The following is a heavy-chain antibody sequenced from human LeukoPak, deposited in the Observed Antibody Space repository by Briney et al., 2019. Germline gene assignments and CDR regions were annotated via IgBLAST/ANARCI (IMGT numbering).Heavy chain of an antibody. CDR3: ARGWDWYCDL. V-gene: IGHV4-38-2*02. CDR2: IYHSGST. Sequence: PSETLSLTCTVSGYSISTGYYGGWIRQPPGKGLEWIGSIYHSGSTYYNPSLKSRVTISVDTSKNQFSLRLNSVTAADTAVYYCARGWDWYCDLWGRGTVVTVSS. CDR1: GYSISTGYY. D-gene: IGHD6-13*01. J-gene: IGHJ2*01.